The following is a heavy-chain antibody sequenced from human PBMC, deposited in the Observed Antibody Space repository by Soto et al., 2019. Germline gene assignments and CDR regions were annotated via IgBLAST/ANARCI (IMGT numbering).Heavy chain of an antibody. D-gene: IGHD1-26*01. J-gene: IGHJ6*02. CDR3: ARVGAQYPGYYYGKDV. Sequence: SETLSLTCTVSGGSISAHHWSWIRQSPGKGLEWIGSISHSGITKYNPSLKSRVTLSENTSNIHHPLKVNSVTAADTAVYYCARVGAQYPGYYYGKDVWGQGTTVTVS. V-gene: IGHV4-59*11. CDR2: ISHSGIT. CDR1: GGSISAHH.